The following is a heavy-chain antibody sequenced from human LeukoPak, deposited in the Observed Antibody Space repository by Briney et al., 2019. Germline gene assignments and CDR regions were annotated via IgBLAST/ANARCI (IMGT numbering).Heavy chain of an antibody. V-gene: IGHV1-69*01. D-gene: IGHD6-13*01. J-gene: IGHJ4*02. Sequence: SVKVSCKASGASGDTFNSYDFSWLRQAPGQGLQWMGGIIPIYGTAKYTEKFQGRVTITADESTSTAYMELSSLGSEDTAVYYCARGPVGYSSSWCLDYWGQGTLVTVSS. CDR2: IIPIYGTA. CDR3: ARGPVGYSSSWCLDY. CDR1: GDTFNSYD.